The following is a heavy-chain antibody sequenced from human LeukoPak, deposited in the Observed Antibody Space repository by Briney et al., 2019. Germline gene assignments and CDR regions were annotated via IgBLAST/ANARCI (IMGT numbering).Heavy chain of an antibody. V-gene: IGHV3-11*01. Sequence: GGSLRLSCAASGFIFSDYYMTWIRQAPGKGLEWVSYMSSSGNTIYYADSVKGRFTISRDNAKNSLYLQMNSLRAEDTAVYYCARAWYYDSSGFSTRRNYYFDYWGQGTLVTVSS. CDR3: ARAWYYDSSGFSTRRNYYFDY. CDR1: GFIFSDYY. D-gene: IGHD3-22*01. J-gene: IGHJ4*02. CDR2: MSSSGNTI.